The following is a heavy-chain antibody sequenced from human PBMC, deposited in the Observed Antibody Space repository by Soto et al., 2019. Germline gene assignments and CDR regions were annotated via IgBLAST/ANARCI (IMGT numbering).Heavy chain of an antibody. D-gene: IGHD3-22*01. Sequence: PGGSLRLSCAASGFTFSSYAMSWVRQAPGKGLEWVAVITYNGSNKYYADSVKGRFTISRDNSKNTLYLQMNSLRAEDTAVYYCAKAPNYYDSSAQYWGQGTLVTVSS. J-gene: IGHJ4*02. CDR1: GFTFSSYA. CDR2: ITYNGSNK. CDR3: AKAPNYYDSSAQY. V-gene: IGHV3-30*18.